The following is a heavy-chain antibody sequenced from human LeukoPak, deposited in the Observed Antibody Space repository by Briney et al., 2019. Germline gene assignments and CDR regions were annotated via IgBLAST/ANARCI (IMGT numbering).Heavy chain of an antibody. D-gene: IGHD3-22*01. CDR2: ISQDGSNK. J-gene: IGHJ4*02. CDR1: GFTFSSFG. Sequence: GGTLRLSCAASGFTFSSFGMHWVRQAPGKGLEWVALISQDGSNKYHADSVKGRFTISRDNSKNTLYLQMNSLGVEDTAVYYCASAWHLGIVVVMLDSWGQGTLVTVSS. V-gene: IGHV3-30*03. CDR3: ASAWHLGIVVVMLDS.